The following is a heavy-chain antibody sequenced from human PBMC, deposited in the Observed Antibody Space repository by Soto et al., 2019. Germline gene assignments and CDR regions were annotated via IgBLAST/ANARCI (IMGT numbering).Heavy chain of an antibody. CDR1: GFTFSSYA. D-gene: IGHD5-18*01. V-gene: IGHV3-30-3*01. J-gene: IGHJ4*02. CDR3: ARYPGYSYWFDY. Sequence: QVQLVESGGGVVQPGRSLRLSCAASGFTFSSYAMHWVRQAPGKGLGWVALISYDGGNKYNADSVKGRFTISRDNSKNPLFLQMYSLRVADTAVYLCARYPGYSYWFDYWGRSSLVTVSS. CDR2: ISYDGGNK.